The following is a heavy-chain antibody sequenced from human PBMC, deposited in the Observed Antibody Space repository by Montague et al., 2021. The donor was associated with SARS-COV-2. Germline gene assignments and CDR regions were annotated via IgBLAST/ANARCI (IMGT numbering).Heavy chain of an antibody. Sequence: SETLSLTCTVSGGSINDHYRSWIRQPPGKGLEWIGYISSNGNTNYNPSLKSRVTMSVDTSTNEFSLKLDSVTAADTAVYFCARRGYYVTGGYYWGLDLWGRGILVTVSS. CDR1: GGSINDHY. CDR2: ISSNGNT. CDR3: ARRGYYVTGGYYWGLDL. J-gene: IGHJ2*01. D-gene: IGHD3-3*01. V-gene: IGHV4-4*09.